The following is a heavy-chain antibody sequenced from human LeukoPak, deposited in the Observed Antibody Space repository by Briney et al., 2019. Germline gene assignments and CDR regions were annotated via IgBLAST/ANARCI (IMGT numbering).Heavy chain of an antibody. V-gene: IGHV4-39*07. CDR1: GGSISSSSYY. D-gene: IGHD3-22*01. J-gene: IGHJ6*03. CDR2: IYYSGST. Sequence: SETLSLTCTVSGGSISSSSYYWGWIRQPPGKGLEWIGSIYYSGSTYYNPSLKSRVTISVDTSKNQFSLKLSSVTAADTAVYYCARAQSDYYPFHYYYMDVWGKGTTVTVSS. CDR3: ARAQSDYYPFHYYYMDV.